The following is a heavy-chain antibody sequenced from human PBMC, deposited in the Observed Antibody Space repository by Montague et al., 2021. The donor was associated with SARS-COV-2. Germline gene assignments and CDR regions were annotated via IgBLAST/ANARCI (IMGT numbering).Heavy chain of an antibody. Sequence: SLRLSCAASGFTFGDYAMSWFRQAPGKGLEWVGFIRSKAYGGTPEYAASVKGRFTISRDDSKSIAYLQMNSLKTEDTAVYYCTRDRYSGSYYMGPFDYWGQGTLVTVSS. CDR1: GFTFGDYA. V-gene: IGHV3-49*03. CDR3: TRDRYSGSYYMGPFDY. CDR2: IRSKAYGGTP. D-gene: IGHD1-26*01. J-gene: IGHJ4*02.